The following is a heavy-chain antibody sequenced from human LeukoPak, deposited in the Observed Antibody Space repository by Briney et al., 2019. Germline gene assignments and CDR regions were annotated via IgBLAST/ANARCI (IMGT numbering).Heavy chain of an antibody. D-gene: IGHD6-13*01. J-gene: IGHJ4*02. V-gene: IGHV3-21*01. CDR2: ISSSTSDM. CDR1: GFTFSSYS. Sequence: GGSLRLSCAASGFTFSSYSMNWVRQAPGKGLEWVSSISSSTSDMYYADSVKGRFTISRDNAKNSLYLQMNSLRVEDTALYYCARAAAGYGTSRIDYWGQGTLVTVSS. CDR3: ARAAAGYGTSRIDY.